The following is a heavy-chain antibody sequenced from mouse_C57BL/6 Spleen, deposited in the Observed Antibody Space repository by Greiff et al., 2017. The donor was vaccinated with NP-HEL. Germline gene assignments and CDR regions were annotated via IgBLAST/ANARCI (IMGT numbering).Heavy chain of an antibody. CDR1: GYTFTDYE. J-gene: IGHJ4*01. V-gene: IGHV1-15*01. Sequence: QVQLQQSGAELVRPGASVTLSCKASGYTFTDYEMHWVKQTPVHGLEWIGAIDPETGGTAYNQKFKGKAILTADKSSSTAYMELRSLTSEDSAVYYCTREGLRRAGDYYAMDYWGQGTSVTVSS. CDR3: TREGLRRAGDYYAMDY. D-gene: IGHD2-4*01. CDR2: IDPETGGT.